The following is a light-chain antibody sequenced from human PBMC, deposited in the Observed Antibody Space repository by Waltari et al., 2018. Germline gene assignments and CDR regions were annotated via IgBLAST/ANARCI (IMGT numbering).Light chain of an antibody. Sequence: DIQMTKSPSTLSASVGDRVTITCRASQSISSWLAWYQQKPGKAPKLLIYKASTLESGVPSRFSGSGSWTEFTLTISSLQPDDSATYYCQQYNGYPYTFGQGTKLDIK. J-gene: IGKJ2*01. CDR2: KAS. CDR1: QSISSW. CDR3: QQYNGYPYT. V-gene: IGKV1-5*03.